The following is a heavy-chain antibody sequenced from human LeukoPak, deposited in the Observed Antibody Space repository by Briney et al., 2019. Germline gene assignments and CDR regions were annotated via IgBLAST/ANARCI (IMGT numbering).Heavy chain of an antibody. V-gene: IGHV1-69*13. CDR1: GGTFSSCA. CDR2: IIPIFGTA. J-gene: IGHJ4*02. D-gene: IGHD1-26*01. Sequence: ASVKVSCKASGGTFSSCAISWVRQAPGQGLEWMGGIIPIFGTANYAQKFQGRVTIIADESTSTAYMELSSLRSEDTAVYYCARGVVGATTGAYSFDYWGRGTLVTVSS. CDR3: ARGVVGATTGAYSFDY.